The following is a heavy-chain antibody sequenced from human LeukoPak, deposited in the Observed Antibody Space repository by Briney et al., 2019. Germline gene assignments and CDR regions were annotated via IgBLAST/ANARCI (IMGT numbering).Heavy chain of an antibody. CDR2: ISSGSSYI. V-gene: IGHV3-21*04. Sequence: GGSLRLSCAASGFTFSSYTMNWVRQAPGKGLEWVSIISSGSSYIHYADSVKGRFTISRDNSKNTLYLQMNSLRAEDTAVYYCAKLALGYSGYDYFDYWGQGTLVTVSS. D-gene: IGHD5-12*01. CDR1: GFTFSSYT. J-gene: IGHJ4*02. CDR3: AKLALGYSGYDYFDY.